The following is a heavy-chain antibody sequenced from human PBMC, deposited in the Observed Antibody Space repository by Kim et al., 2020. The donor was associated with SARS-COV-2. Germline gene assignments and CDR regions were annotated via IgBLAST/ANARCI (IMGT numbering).Heavy chain of an antibody. Sequence: ASVKVSCKVSGYTLTELSMHWVRQAPGKGLEWMGGFDPEDGETIYAQKFQGRVTMTEDTSTDTAYMELSSLRSEDTAVYYCATDDKTRPYVDIVATISFDYWGQGTLVTVSS. J-gene: IGHJ4*02. CDR1: GYTLTELS. CDR3: ATDDKTRPYVDIVATISFDY. D-gene: IGHD5-12*01. V-gene: IGHV1-24*01. CDR2: FDPEDGET.